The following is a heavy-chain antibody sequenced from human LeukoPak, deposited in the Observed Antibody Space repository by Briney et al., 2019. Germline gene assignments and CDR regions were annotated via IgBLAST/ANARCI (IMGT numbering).Heavy chain of an antibody. CDR3: ARTDSSGYYGAY. Sequence: SQTLSLTCAVSGGSISSGDYYRSWIRQPPGKGLEWIGYIYYSGSTYYNPSLKSRLTMSVDTSDNLFSLKLSSVTAADTAVYYCARTDSSGYYGAYWGQGTLVTVSS. V-gene: IGHV4-30-4*01. CDR2: IYYSGST. CDR1: GGSISSGDYY. D-gene: IGHD3-22*01. J-gene: IGHJ4*02.